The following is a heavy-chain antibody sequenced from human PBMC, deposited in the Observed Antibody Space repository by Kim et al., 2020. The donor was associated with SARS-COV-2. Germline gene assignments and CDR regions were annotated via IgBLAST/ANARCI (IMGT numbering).Heavy chain of an antibody. V-gene: IGHV4-59*01. D-gene: IGHD3-10*01. Sequence: SRVTISVDTSKNRFSLKLSSVTAADTAVYYCARVNYYGSGSYYRYYGMDVWGQGTTVTVSS. J-gene: IGHJ6*02. CDR3: ARVNYYGSGSYYRYYGMDV.